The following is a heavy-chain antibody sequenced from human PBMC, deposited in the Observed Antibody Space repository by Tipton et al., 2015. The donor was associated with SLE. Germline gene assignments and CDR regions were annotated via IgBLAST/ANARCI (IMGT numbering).Heavy chain of an antibody. V-gene: IGHV3-64*01. D-gene: IGHD6-19*01. CDR2: ISSNGGST. CDR1: GFTFSSYA. CDR3: ARSPGCSSGWYEN. Sequence: SLRLSCAASGFTFSSYAMHWVRQAPGKGLEYVSAISSNGGSTYYANSVKGRFTISRDNSKNTLYLQIGSLRAEDMAVYYCARSPGCSSGWYENWGQGTLVTVSS. J-gene: IGHJ4*02.